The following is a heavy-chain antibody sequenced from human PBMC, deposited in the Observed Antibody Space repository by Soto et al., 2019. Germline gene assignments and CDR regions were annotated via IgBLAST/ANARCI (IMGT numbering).Heavy chain of an antibody. D-gene: IGHD6-25*01. CDR3: ARDQLRSGLYVWFDP. J-gene: IGHJ5*02. CDR2: IYYDGST. Sequence: SETLSLTCTVSGGSISTYYWSWIRQPPGKGLEWIGYIYYDGSTSYNPSLRSRVTISVDTSKNQFSLILSSVTSADTAVYYCARDQLRSGLYVWFDPWGKGTLVTVSS. V-gene: IGHV4-59*01. CDR1: GGSISTYY.